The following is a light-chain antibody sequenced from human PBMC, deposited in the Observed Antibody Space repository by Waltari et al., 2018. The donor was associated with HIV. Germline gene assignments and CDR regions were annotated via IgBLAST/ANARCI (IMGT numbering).Light chain of an antibody. CDR3: CSYAGSYTVYV. V-gene: IGLV2-11*01. CDR2: DVS. J-gene: IGLJ1*01. CDR1: SSDVGGYNY. Sequence: QSALTQPRSVYGSPGQSVTISCTGTSSDVGGYNYVSWYHQNPGKAPKIMLYDVSKRPSGVPERCSGSKSGNPASRTISGLQAEDEADYYCCSYAGSYTVYVFGTGTKVTVL.